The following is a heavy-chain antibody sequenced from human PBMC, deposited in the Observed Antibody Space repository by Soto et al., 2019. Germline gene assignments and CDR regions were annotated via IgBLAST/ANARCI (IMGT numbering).Heavy chain of an antibody. V-gene: IGHV3-30-3*01. Sequence: QVQLVESGGGVVQPGRSLRLSCAASGFTFSSYAMHWVRQAPGKGLEWVAVISYDGSNKYYADSVKGRFTISRDNSKNTLYLRMNSLRSDDTGVYYCARVLVIVLVAAAMINWGQGTLVTVSS. CDR3: ARVLVIVLVAAAMIN. J-gene: IGHJ4*02. CDR2: ISYDGSNK. D-gene: IGHD2-2*03. CDR1: GFTFSSYA.